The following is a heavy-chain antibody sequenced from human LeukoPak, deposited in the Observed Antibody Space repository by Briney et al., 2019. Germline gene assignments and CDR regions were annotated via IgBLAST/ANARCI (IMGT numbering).Heavy chain of an antibody. Sequence: ASVKVSCKACGYTFTGYYMHWVRQAPGQGLEWMGWINPNSGGTNYAQKFQGRVTMTRDTSISTAYMELSRLRSDDTAVYYCARDWYYYGSGSYRYGMDVWGQGTTVTVSS. CDR3: ARDWYYYGSGSYRYGMDV. CDR2: INPNSGGT. D-gene: IGHD3-10*01. V-gene: IGHV1-2*02. CDR1: GYTFTGYY. J-gene: IGHJ6*02.